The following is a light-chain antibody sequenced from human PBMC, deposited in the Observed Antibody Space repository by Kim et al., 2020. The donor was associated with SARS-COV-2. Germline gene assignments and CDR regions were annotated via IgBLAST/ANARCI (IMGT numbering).Light chain of an antibody. V-gene: IGLV2-23*02. Sequence: GQSITISCTGTSSDVGGYNLVSWYQQHPGKAPKLMIYEVSKRPSGVSNRFSGSKSGNTASLTISGLQAEDDADYYCCSYAGSSTWVFGGGTQLTVL. CDR1: SSDVGGYNL. CDR3: CSYAGSSTWV. J-gene: IGLJ3*02. CDR2: EVS.